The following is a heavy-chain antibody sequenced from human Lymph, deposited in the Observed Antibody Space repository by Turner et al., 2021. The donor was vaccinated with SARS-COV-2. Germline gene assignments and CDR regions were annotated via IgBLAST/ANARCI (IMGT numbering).Heavy chain of an antibody. J-gene: IGHJ4*02. D-gene: IGHD1-26*01. CDR2: ISYDGSNN. V-gene: IGHV3-30-3*01. CDR1: GFTFSTYA. CDR3: ARPKSGSYWSHFDY. Sequence: QVQLVEAGGGVVQPGRSLRLSCAASGFTFSTYAMYWVRQAPGKGLEWVAVISYDGSNNYYADSVKGRFTISRDNSKNSLFLQVNSLRAEDTAVYYCARPKSGSYWSHFDYWGQGTLVTVSS.